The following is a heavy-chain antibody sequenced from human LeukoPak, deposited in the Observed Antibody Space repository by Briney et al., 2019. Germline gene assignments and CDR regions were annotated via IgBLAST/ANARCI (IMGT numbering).Heavy chain of an antibody. CDR2: ISSSGTYI. CDR1: GFTFSSYS. Sequence: GGSLRLSCAASGFTFSSYSMNWVRQAPGKGLEWVSSISSSGTYIYFADSVNGRFTISRDNAKNSLYLQMNSLRAEDTAVYYCARGPPYYDILTGFVGWFDPWGQGTLVTVSS. V-gene: IGHV3-21*01. D-gene: IGHD3-9*01. CDR3: ARGPPYYDILTGFVGWFDP. J-gene: IGHJ5*02.